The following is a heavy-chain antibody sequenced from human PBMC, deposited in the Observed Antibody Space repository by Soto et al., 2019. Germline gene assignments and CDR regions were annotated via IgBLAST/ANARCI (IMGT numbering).Heavy chain of an antibody. J-gene: IGHJ6*02. Sequence: QVQLQESGPGLVKPSETLSLTCTVSGGSVSSGSYYWSWIRQPPGKGLEWIGYIYYSGSTNYNPSLKSRVTISVDTSKYQFSLKLRSVTAADTAVYYCARDPLEQGDYYGMDVWGQGTTVTVSS. CDR2: IYYSGST. D-gene: IGHD1-1*01. CDR3: ARDPLEQGDYYGMDV. V-gene: IGHV4-61*01. CDR1: GGSVSSGSYY.